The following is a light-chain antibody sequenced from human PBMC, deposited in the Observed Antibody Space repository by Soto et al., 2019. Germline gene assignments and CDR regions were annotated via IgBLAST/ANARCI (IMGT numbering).Light chain of an antibody. Sequence: EIVLTQFPGTLSLSPGERATLSCRASQSVSSNYLAWYQQKPGQAPRLLIYGASSRATGIPDRFSGGGSGVDFHLTITRLEPEDFAVFYCQQYCSSPTTFGGGTKVEIK. CDR2: GAS. J-gene: IGKJ4*01. CDR1: QSVSSNY. V-gene: IGKV3-20*01. CDR3: QQYCSSPTT.